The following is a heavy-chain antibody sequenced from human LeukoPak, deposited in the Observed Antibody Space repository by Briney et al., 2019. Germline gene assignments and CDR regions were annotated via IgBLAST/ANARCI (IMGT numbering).Heavy chain of an antibody. CDR3: ARWGASDY. CDR2: INPGGSST. Sequence: ASVKVSCKASGYTFSSYYIHWVRQAPGQGLEWMGIINPGGSSTSYAQKFQGRVTMTRDTSSSTVYMELSSLRSEDTAVYYCARWGASDYWGQGTLVTVSS. J-gene: IGHJ4*02. V-gene: IGHV1-46*01. D-gene: IGHD3-16*01. CDR1: GYTFSSYY.